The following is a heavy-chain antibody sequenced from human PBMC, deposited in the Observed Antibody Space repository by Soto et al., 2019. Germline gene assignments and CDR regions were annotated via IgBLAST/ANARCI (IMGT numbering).Heavy chain of an antibody. D-gene: IGHD6-13*01. Sequence: GESLKISCAASGFTFDDYTMHWVRQAPGKGLEWVSLISWDGGSTYYADSVKGRFTISRDNSKNSLYLQMNSLRTEDTALHYCASGRKNSPSSSWYNFDYWGQGTLVTVSS. J-gene: IGHJ4*02. CDR1: GFTFDDYT. CDR2: ISWDGGST. CDR3: ASGRKNSPSSSWYNFDY. V-gene: IGHV3-43*01.